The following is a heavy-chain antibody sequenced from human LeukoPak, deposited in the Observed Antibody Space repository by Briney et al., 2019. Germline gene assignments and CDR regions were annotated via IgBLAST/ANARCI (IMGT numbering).Heavy chain of an antibody. CDR1: GGSVSSGSYY. CDR3: ARGLSIAVAGYNWFDP. J-gene: IGHJ5*02. Sequence: PSETLSLTCTVSGGSVSSGSYYWSWIRQHPGKGLEWIGYIYYSGSTYYNPSLESRVTILVDTSKNQFSLKLSSVTAGDTAVYYCARGLSIAVAGYNWFDPWGQGTLVTVSS. V-gene: IGHV4-31*03. CDR2: IYYSGST. D-gene: IGHD6-19*01.